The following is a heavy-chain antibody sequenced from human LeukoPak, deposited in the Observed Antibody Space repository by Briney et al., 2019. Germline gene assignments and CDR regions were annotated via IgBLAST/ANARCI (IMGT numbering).Heavy chain of an antibody. CDR2: ISGSGGST. CDR1: GFTFSNYD. V-gene: IGHV3-23*01. J-gene: IGHJ3*02. D-gene: IGHD5-18*01. Sequence: GGSLRLSCAASGFTFSNYDMSWVRQAPGKGLEWVSAISGSGGSTYYADSVKGRFTISRDNSKNTLYLQMNSLRAEDTAVYYCARSYGYGVDAFDIWGQGTMVTVSS. CDR3: ARSYGYGVDAFDI.